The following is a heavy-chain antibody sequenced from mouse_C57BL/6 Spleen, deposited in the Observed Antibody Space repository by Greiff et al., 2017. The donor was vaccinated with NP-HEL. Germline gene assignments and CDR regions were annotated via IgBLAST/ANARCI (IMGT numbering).Heavy chain of an antibody. J-gene: IGHJ1*03. CDR2: IDPSDCYT. CDR3: ARLQELGRGYFDV. CDR1: GYTFTSSW. V-gene: IGHV1-50*01. D-gene: IGHD4-1*01. Sequence: QVQLQQPGAELVKPGASVKLSCKASGYTFTSSWMQWVKQRPGQGLEWIGEIDPSDCYTNSNQKFKGKATLTVDTSSSTAYMQLISLTSEDSAVYYCARLQELGRGYFDVWGTGTTVTVSS.